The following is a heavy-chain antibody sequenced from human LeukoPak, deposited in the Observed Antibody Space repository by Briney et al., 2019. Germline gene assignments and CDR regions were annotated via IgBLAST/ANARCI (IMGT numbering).Heavy chain of an antibody. CDR1: GFTFSDYY. D-gene: IGHD6-13*01. Sequence: GGSLRLSCAASGFTFSDYYMSWIRQAPGKGLEWVSYISSSGSTIYYADSVKGRFTISRDNAKNSLYLQMNSLRAEDTAVYYCARDLSSSWYFFLGPGYWGQGTLVTVSS. J-gene: IGHJ4*02. V-gene: IGHV3-11*01. CDR2: ISSSGSTI. CDR3: ARDLSSSWYFFLGPGY.